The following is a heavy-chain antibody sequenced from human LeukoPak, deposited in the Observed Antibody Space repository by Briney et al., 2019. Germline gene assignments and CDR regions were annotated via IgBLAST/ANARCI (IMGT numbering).Heavy chain of an antibody. Sequence: GASVKVSCKASGGTFSSYAISWVRQAPGQGLEWMGRIIPIFGIANYAQKFQGRVTITADKSTSTAYMELSSLRSEDTAVYYCARDGDSVESFDYWGQGTLVTVSS. CDR3: ARDGDSVESFDY. D-gene: IGHD5-24*01. CDR2: IIPIFGIA. V-gene: IGHV1-69*04. J-gene: IGHJ4*02. CDR1: GGTFSSYA.